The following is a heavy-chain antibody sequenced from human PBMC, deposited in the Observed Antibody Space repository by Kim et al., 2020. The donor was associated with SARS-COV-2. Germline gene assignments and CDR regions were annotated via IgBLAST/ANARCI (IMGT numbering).Heavy chain of an antibody. V-gene: IGHV5-10-1*01. CDR3: ATLGIYYYDSSGYYHSP. D-gene: IGHD3-22*01. Sequence: GESLKISCKGSGYSFTSYWISWVRQMPGKGLEWMGRIDPSDSYTNYSPSFQGHVTISADKSISTAYLQWSSLKASDTAMYYCATLGIYYYDSSGYYHSPWGQGTLVTVSS. CDR1: GYSFTSYW. J-gene: IGHJ5*02. CDR2: IDPSDSYT.